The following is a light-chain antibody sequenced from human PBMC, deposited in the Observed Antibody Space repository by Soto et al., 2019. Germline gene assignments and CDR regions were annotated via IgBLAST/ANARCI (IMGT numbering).Light chain of an antibody. J-gene: IGLJ2*01. CDR3: VAWDDSLSGVV. CDR2: RNN. V-gene: IGLV1-47*01. Sequence: QSVLTQPPSASGTPGQRVTISCSGSSSNIGSNYVYWYQQLPGTAPKLLIYRNNQRPSGVPDRFSGSKSGTSASLAISGLRSEDEAHYYCVAWDDSLSGVVFGGWTKLTVL. CDR1: SSNIGSNY.